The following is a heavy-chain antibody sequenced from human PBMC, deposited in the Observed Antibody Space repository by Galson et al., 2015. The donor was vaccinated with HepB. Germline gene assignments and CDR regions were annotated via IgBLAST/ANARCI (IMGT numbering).Heavy chain of an antibody. J-gene: IGHJ4*02. CDR2: IGSNGSTI. Sequence: SLRLSCAASGLTFSNYEMNWVRQAPGKGLEWVSYIGSNGSTIYYADSVKGRFTISRDNAKNSLYLQMNSLRAEDTAVYYCASEIAAALDYWGPGTLVTVSS. CDR3: ASEIAAALDY. V-gene: IGHV3-48*03. D-gene: IGHD6-25*01. CDR1: GLTFSNYE.